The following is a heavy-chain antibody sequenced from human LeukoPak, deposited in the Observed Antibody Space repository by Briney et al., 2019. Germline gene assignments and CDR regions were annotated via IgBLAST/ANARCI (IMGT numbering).Heavy chain of an antibody. J-gene: IGHJ6*02. D-gene: IGHD3-10*01. V-gene: IGHV4-59*01. Sequence: SETLSLTCTVSGGSMSGFFWTWLRQPPGKELEWIGSIYFSGSSTKYNPSLKSRLTISVDTSKSQFSLKLNSATAADTAVYYCARTSRHYYGSGSNLTPWPAGMDVWGQGTTVTVSS. CDR1: GGSMSGFF. CDR2: IYFSGSST. CDR3: ARTSRHYYGSGSNLTPWPAGMDV.